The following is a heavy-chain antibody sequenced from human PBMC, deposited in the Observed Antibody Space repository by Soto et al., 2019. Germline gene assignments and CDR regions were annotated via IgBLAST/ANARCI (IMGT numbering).Heavy chain of an antibody. CDR2: IIPIFGTA. J-gene: IGHJ6*02. D-gene: IGHD2-2*01. CDR1: GGTFSSYA. V-gene: IGHV1-69*01. CDR3: ARVVSGRYCSSTSCYYYYYGIDV. Sequence: QVQLVQSGAEVKKPGSSVKVSCKASGGTFSSYAISWVRQAPGQGLEWMGGIIPIFGTANYAQKFQGRVTITADESTSTAYRELSSLRSEDTAVYYCARVVSGRYCSSTSCYYYYYGIDVWGQGTTVTVSS.